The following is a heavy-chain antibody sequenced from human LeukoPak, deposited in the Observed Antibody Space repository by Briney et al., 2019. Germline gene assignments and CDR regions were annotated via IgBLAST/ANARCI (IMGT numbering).Heavy chain of an antibody. V-gene: IGHV1-2*02. CDR3: ARDRLRLGYERTNWFDP. CDR1: GYTFTNYD. J-gene: IGHJ5*02. Sequence: ASVKVSCKASGYTFTNYDINWVRQAPGQGLEWMGWINPNSGGTNYAQKFQGRVTMTRDTSISTAYMELSRLRSDDTAVYYCARDRLRLGYERTNWFDPWGQGTLVTVSS. D-gene: IGHD2-15*01. CDR2: INPNSGGT.